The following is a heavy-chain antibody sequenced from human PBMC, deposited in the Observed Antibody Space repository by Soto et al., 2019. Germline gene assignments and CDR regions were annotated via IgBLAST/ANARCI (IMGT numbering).Heavy chain of an antibody. CDR2: ISYDGSNK. D-gene: IGHD3-22*01. Sequence: SGGSLRLSCAASGFTFSSYGMHWVRQAPGKGLEWVAVISYDGSNKYYADSVKGRFTISRDNSKNTLYLQMNSLRAEDTAVYYCAKDREAYYDSDNGMDVWGQGTTVTVSS. CDR1: GFTFSSYG. V-gene: IGHV3-30*18. J-gene: IGHJ6*02. CDR3: AKDREAYYDSDNGMDV.